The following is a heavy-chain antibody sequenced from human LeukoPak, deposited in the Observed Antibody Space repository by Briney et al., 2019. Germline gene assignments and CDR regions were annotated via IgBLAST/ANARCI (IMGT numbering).Heavy chain of an antibody. V-gene: IGHV4-39*01. CDR3: AKHWRHPELNARYGVVDY. CDR1: GGSLSSSGYY. Sequence: SEPLSLLCIVSGGSLSSSGYYWGWIRQSRGKGLEWFGTLYYSGGTYYNPSLRSRVTISVDTSKNQSSLKVSSVTAADTAVYYGAKHWRHPELNARYGVVDYWGQGTLVTVSS. CDR2: LYYSGGT. D-gene: IGHD3-3*01. J-gene: IGHJ4*02.